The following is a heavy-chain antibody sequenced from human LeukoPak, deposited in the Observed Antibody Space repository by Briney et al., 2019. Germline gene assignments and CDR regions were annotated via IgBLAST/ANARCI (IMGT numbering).Heavy chain of an antibody. Sequence: GGSLRLSCAASGFTFSSYSMNWVRQATGKGLEWVSSISSSSSYIYYADSVKGRFTISRDNAKNSLYLQMNSLRAEDTAVYYCARAGDYYDSSGYQYYFDYWGQGTLVTVSS. J-gene: IGHJ4*02. CDR2: ISSSSSYI. V-gene: IGHV3-21*01. CDR1: GFTFSSYS. CDR3: ARAGDYYDSSGYQYYFDY. D-gene: IGHD3-22*01.